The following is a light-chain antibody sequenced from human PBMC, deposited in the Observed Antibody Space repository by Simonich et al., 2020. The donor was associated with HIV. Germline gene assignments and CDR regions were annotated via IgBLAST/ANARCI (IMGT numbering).Light chain of an antibody. Sequence: EIVLTQSPGTLSLSPVERATPSCRASQSVSSSYLAWYQQKPGLAPRLLIYDASSRATGIPDRFSGSGSGTDFTLTISSLEAEDFAVYYCQHRSNWPPTFGQGTKVDIK. V-gene: IGKV3D-20*02. CDR3: QHRSNWPPT. CDR1: QSVSSSY. J-gene: IGKJ1*01. CDR2: DAS.